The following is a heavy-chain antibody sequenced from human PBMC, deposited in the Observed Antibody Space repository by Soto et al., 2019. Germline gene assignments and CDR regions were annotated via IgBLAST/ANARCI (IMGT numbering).Heavy chain of an antibody. V-gene: IGHV4-39*01. D-gene: IGHD2-2*01. Sequence: QVQLQESGPGLVKPSETLSLTCTVSGGSISSGPYSWGWIRQPPGEGLEWIGTFHYSENTYYNPSLDSRVTISVDTSKNQFSLKVTSVTVADTAMYYCASLGGFCSSTSCYGFYGMDVWGQGTTVIVSS. CDR1: GGSISSGPYS. CDR3: ASLGGFCSSTSCYGFYGMDV. CDR2: FHYSENT. J-gene: IGHJ6*02.